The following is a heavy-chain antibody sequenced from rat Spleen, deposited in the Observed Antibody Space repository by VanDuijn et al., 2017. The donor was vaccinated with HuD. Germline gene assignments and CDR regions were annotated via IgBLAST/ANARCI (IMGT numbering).Heavy chain of an antibody. J-gene: IGHJ2*01. CDR1: GFTFSSYW. Sequence: EVQLVETGGGLVQPGGSLKLSCVASGFTFSSYWMYWIRQVPGKGLEWVSSINTDGGSTYYPDSVKGRFTISRDNAENTVYLQMNSLRSEDTATYYCAKRYPGIITPFDYWGQGVMVTVSS. CDR3: AKRYPGIITPFDY. V-gene: IGHV5-58*01. CDR2: INTDGGST. D-gene: IGHD1-4*01.